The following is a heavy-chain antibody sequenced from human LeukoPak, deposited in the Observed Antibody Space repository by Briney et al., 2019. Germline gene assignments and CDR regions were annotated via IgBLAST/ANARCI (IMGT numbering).Heavy chain of an antibody. J-gene: IGHJ4*02. CDR2: IIPIFGTA. D-gene: IGHD5-24*01. V-gene: IGHV1-69*01. CDR1: GGTFSSYA. Sequence: ASVKVSCKASGGTFSSYAISWVRQAPGHGLEWMGGIIPIFGTANYAQKFQGRVTITADESTSTAYMELSSLRSEDTAVYYCARRARRDGYNSDNYYFDYWGPGTLVTVSS. CDR3: ARRARRDGYNSDNYYFDY.